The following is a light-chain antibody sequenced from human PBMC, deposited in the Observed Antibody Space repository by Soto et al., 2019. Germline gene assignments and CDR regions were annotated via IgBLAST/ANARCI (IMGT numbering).Light chain of an antibody. Sequence: DIQMTQSPSTLSGSVGDRVTITCRASQTISSRLAWYQLKPGKAPQLLISDASSLESGVPSRFSGSGSGTEFTLTISSLQPDDCATYYCQQYNSCSFGGGTKVDIK. CDR1: QTISSR. J-gene: IGKJ4*01. CDR2: DAS. CDR3: QQYNSCS. V-gene: IGKV1-5*01.